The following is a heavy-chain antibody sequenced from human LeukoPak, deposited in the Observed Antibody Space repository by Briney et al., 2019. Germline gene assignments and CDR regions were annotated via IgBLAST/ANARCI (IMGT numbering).Heavy chain of an antibody. J-gene: IGHJ6*04. V-gene: IGHV3-74*01. CDR1: GFTFSSYW. CDR2: INSDGSST. D-gene: IGHD2-2*01. CDR3: ARDTPAAEYYYYGMDV. Sequence: GGSLRLSCAASGFTFSSYWMHWVRQAPGKGLVWVSRINSDGSSTSYADSVKGRFTISRDNAKNTLYLQMNSLRAEDTAVYYCARDTPAAEYYYYGMDVWGKGTTVTVSS.